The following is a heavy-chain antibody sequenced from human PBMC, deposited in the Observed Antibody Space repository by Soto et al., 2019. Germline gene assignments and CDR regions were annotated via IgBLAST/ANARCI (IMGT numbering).Heavy chain of an antibody. CDR1: GFTFSNAW. CDR3: LVPAAPGANYFDY. V-gene: IGHV3-15*01. J-gene: IGHJ4*02. CDR2: IKSKTDGGTT. D-gene: IGHD2-2*01. Sequence: PGGSLRLSCAASGFTFSNAWMSWVRQAPGKGLEWVGRIKSKTDGGTTDYAAPVKGRFTISRDDSKNTLYLQMNSLKTEDTAVYHCLVPAAPGANYFDYWGQGTLVTVSS.